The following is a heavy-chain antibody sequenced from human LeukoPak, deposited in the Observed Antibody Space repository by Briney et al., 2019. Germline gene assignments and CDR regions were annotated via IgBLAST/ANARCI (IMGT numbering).Heavy chain of an antibody. V-gene: IGHV3-21*01. CDR2: ISSSSSYI. J-gene: IGHJ3*02. Sequence: GGSLRLSCAASGFTFSSYSMNWVRQAPGKGLEWVSSISSSSSYIYYADSVKGRFTISRDNAKNSLNLQMNSLRAEDTAVYYCARDKSSIGAFDIWGQGTMVTVSS. CDR3: ARDKSSIGAFDI. CDR1: GFTFSSYS. D-gene: IGHD3-3*02.